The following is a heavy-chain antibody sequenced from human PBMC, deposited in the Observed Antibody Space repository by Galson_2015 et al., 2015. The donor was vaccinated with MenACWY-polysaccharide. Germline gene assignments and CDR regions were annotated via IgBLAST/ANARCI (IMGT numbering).Heavy chain of an antibody. D-gene: IGHD5-12*01. J-gene: IGHJ4*02. V-gene: IGHV3-74*01. CDR3: ARGYSAYD. CDR2: IKSDGSST. CDR1: GFTFSTYW. Sequence: SLRLSCAASGFTFSTYWMHWVRQAPGKGLVWVSRIKSDGSSTNYADSVKGRFTTSRDNAKNTLYLQMNSLRAEDTALYYCARGYSAYDWGQGTLATVSA.